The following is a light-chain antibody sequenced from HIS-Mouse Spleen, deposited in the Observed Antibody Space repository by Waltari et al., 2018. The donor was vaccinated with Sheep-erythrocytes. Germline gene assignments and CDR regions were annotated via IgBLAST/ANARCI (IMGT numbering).Light chain of an antibody. CDR3: QQANSFPIT. J-gene: IGKJ5*01. V-gene: IGKV1-8*01. CDR2: AAS. CDR1: QGISSY. Sequence: AILMTQSPSSFSASTGDRVTITCRASQGISSYLAWYQQKPGKAPKLLIYAASTLQSGVPSRFSGSGSGTDFTLTISSLQPEDFATYYCQQANSFPITFGQGTRLEIK.